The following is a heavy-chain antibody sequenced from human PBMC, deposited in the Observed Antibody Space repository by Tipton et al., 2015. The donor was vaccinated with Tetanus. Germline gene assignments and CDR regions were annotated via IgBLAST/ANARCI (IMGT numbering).Heavy chain of an antibody. CDR1: GFNFSDSA. Sequence: SLRLSCAASGFNFSDSAMNWVRQAPGKGLERVSSISNSGSHMYYAESVRGRFSISRDNAKNSLYLQMNTLRADDTALHYCARERSSGCFDTWGRGTLVTVSS. D-gene: IGHD1-26*01. J-gene: IGHJ5*02. V-gene: IGHV3-21*06. CDR2: ISNSGSHM. CDR3: ARERSSGCFDT.